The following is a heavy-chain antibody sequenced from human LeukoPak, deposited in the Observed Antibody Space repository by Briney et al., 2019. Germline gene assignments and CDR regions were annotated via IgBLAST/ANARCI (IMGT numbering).Heavy chain of an antibody. CDR3: ARDHFGKTGG. V-gene: IGHV7-4-1*02. CDR2: INTNTGKP. J-gene: IGHJ4*02. Sequence: ASVKVSCKASRNTFNRYAINWVRQAPGQGLEWMGWINTNTGKPTYAQGFTGRFAFSLDTSVSTAYLQINSLRAEDTAVYYCARDHFGKTGGWGQGTLVTVSS. CDR1: RNTFNRYA. D-gene: IGHD1-1*01.